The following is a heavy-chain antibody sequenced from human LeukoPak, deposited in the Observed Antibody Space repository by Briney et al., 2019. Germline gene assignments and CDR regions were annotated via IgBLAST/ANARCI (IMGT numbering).Heavy chain of an antibody. CDR1: GYSFTSYW. V-gene: IGHV5-51*01. Sequence: GESLKISCKGSGYSFTSYWIGWVRQMPGKGLEWMGIIYPGDSDTRYSPSFQGQVTISADKSISTAYLQWSSLKASDTAMYYCASWYYYDSSGYYPDAFDIWGQGTMVTVSS. J-gene: IGHJ3*02. CDR3: ASWYYYDSSGYYPDAFDI. CDR2: IYPGDSDT. D-gene: IGHD3-22*01.